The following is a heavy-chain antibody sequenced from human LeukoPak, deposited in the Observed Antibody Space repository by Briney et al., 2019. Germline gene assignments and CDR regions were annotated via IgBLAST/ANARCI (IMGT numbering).Heavy chain of an antibody. J-gene: IGHJ5*02. CDR1: GASISSYY. D-gene: IGHD5-12*01. V-gene: IGHV4-59*01. Sequence: SETLSLTCTVSGASISSYYWSWIRQPPGKGLEWVGYIYHSVSINYNPSLKSRVTISVDTSKNQLSLKLSSVTAADTAVYYCARVRVAPGPHNNWFDPWGQGTLVTVSS. CDR3: ARVRVAPGPHNNWFDP. CDR2: IYHSVSI.